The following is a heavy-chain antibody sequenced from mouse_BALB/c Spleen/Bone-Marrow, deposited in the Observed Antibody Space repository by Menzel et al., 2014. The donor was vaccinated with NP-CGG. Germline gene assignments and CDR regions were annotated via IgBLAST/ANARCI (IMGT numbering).Heavy chain of an antibody. CDR3: ARSDYCGSYAMDY. Sequence: EVQLQQSGPELVKPGASVKISCKASGCSFTGYFMNWVVQSHGKSLEWIGRINPYNGDTFYNQKFKGKATLTVDKSSSTARMELRSLASEDSAVYYCARSDYCGSYAMDYWGQGTSVTVSS. CDR1: GCSFTGYF. V-gene: IGHV1-20*02. CDR2: INPYNGDT. D-gene: IGHD1-1*01. J-gene: IGHJ4*01.